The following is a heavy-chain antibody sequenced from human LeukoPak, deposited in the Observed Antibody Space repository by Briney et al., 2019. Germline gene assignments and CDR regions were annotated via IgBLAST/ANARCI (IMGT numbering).Heavy chain of an antibody. V-gene: IGHV3-23*01. Sequence: PGGSLRLSCAASGFTFSSYAMSWVRQAPGKGLEWVSAISGSGGSAYFADSVKGRFTISRDNSKNTLYLQMNSLRAEDTAIYYCAKDDYCSSTSCYAPGRGYYYGMDVWGKGTTVTVSS. D-gene: IGHD2-2*01. CDR2: ISGSGGSA. CDR1: GFTFSSYA. CDR3: AKDDYCSSTSCYAPGRGYYYGMDV. J-gene: IGHJ6*04.